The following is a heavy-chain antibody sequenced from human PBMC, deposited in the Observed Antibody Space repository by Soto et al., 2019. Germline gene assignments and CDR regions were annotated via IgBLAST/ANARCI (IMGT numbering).Heavy chain of an antibody. CDR3: ARDLDDAVFVD. Sequence: GSLRLSCAASGFTFDDYGMSWVRQAPGKGLEWVSGINWNGGSTGYADSVKGRFTISRDNAKNSLYLQMNSLRAEDTALYHCARDLDDAVFVDWGQGTLVTVSS. D-gene: IGHD2-21*01. CDR2: INWNGGST. J-gene: IGHJ4*02. CDR1: GFTFDDYG. V-gene: IGHV3-20*01.